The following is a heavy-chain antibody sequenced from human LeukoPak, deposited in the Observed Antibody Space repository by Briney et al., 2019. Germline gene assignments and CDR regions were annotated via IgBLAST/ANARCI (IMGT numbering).Heavy chain of an antibody. Sequence: GGSLRLSCAASGFTFDDYGMSWVRQAPGKGLEWVSGINWNGGSTGYADSVKGRFTISRDNAKNSLYLQMNSLRAEDTALYHCARAVDLGGYDSLREAFDIWGQGTMVTVSS. V-gene: IGHV3-20*01. D-gene: IGHD5-12*01. J-gene: IGHJ3*02. CDR3: ARAVDLGGYDSLREAFDI. CDR2: INWNGGST. CDR1: GFTFDDYG.